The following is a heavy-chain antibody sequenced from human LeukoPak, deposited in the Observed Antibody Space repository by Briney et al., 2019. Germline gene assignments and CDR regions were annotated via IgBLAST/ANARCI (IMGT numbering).Heavy chain of an antibody. CDR1: GDSISYFY. CDR3: ARDLYRIVVVPHYFDY. CDR2: IKQDGSEK. Sequence: ETLSLTCSVSGDSISYFYWSWVRQAPGKGLEWVANIKQDGSEKYYVDSVKGRFTISRDNAKNSLYLQMNSLRADDTAVYYCARDLYRIVVVPHYFDYWGQGTLVTVSS. J-gene: IGHJ4*02. D-gene: IGHD3-22*01. V-gene: IGHV3-7*01.